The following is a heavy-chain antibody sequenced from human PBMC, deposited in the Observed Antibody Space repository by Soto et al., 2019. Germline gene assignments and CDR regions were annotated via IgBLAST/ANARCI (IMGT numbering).Heavy chain of an antibody. CDR1: GLTFSSYA. Sequence: GGSLRLSCAASGLTFSSYAMNWVRQAPGKELEGVAVISYDVSNKYYADSVKGRFTISRDSSKNTRYLQMNRLRAEDAAVYYCATAFPKYCTNCVCYGCEYCGQGTLVAVCS. CDR3: ATAFPKYCTNCVCYGCEY. D-gene: IGHD2-8*01. J-gene: IGHJ4*02. CDR2: ISYDVSNK. V-gene: IGHV3-30-3*01.